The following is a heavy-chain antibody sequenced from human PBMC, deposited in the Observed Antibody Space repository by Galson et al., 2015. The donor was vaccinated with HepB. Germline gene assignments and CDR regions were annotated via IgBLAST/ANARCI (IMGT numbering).Heavy chain of an antibody. J-gene: IGHJ6*02. CDR1: GGTFSSYA. CDR3: ARIGCSSTSCYVRARESSGYYYYGMDV. V-gene: IGHV1-69*06. D-gene: IGHD2-2*01. CDR2: IIPIFGTA. Sequence: SVKVSCKASGGTFSSYAISWVRQAPGQGLEWMGGIIPIFGTANYAQKFQGRVTITADKSTSTAYMELSSLRSEDTAVYYCARIGCSSTSCYVRARESSGYYYYGMDVWGQGTTVTVSS.